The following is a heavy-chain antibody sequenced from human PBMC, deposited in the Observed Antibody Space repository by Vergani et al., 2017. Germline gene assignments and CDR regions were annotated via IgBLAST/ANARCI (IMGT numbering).Heavy chain of an antibody. CDR2: IYHSGST. Sequence: QVRLQESGPGLVKPSETLSLTCSVSGGSMSGYYWGWIRQPPGKGLEWIGSIYHSGSTYYNPSLKSRVTISVDTSKNQFSLKLSSVTAADTAVYYCARQVMIVVVKGWGQGTLVTVSS. V-gene: IGHV4-38-2*02. CDR1: GGSMSGYY. J-gene: IGHJ4*02. CDR3: ARQVMIVVVKG. D-gene: IGHD3-22*01.